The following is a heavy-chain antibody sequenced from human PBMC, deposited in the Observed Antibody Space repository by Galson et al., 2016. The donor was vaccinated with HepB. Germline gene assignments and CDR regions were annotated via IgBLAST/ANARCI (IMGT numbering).Heavy chain of an antibody. CDR2: ISYHGSDK. CDR1: GFAFSGSA. CDR3: ARDKSFYYYGMDV. V-gene: IGHV3-30-3*01. J-gene: IGHJ6*02. Sequence: SLRLSCAASGFAFSGSAMHWVRQAPGKGLAWVAAISYHGSDKYYADSVKGRVTISRDNSNNTLYLQRTSLSPEDTAVYYCARDKSFYYYGMDVWGQGTTVTVSS.